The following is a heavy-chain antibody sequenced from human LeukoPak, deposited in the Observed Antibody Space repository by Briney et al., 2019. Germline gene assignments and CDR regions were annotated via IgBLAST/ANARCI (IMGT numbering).Heavy chain of an antibody. CDR1: GGSISSYY. D-gene: IGHD3-22*01. CDR3: ARGGYNTYYYDSSGYLDLDY. J-gene: IGHJ4*02. Sequence: PSETLSLTCTVSGGSISSYYWSWIRQHPGKGLEWIGYIYYSGSTYYNPSLKSRVTISVDTSKNQFSLKLSSVTAADTAVYYCARGGYNTYYYDSSGYLDLDYWGQGTLVTVSS. V-gene: IGHV4-59*06. CDR2: IYYSGST.